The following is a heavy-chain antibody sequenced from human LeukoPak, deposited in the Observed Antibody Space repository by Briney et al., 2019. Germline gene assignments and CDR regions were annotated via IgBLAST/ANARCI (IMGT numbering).Heavy chain of an antibody. J-gene: IGHJ6*02. CDR1: GFTFSSYA. CDR3: AKDLSYSSGWGDYYYYGMDV. V-gene: IGHV3-23*01. CDR2: ISGSGGST. Sequence: GGSLRLSCAASGFTFSSYAMSWVRQAPGKGLEWISAISGSGGSTYYADSVKGRFTISRDNSKNTLYLQMNSLRAEDTAVYYCAKDLSYSSGWGDYYYYGMDVWGQGTTVTVSS. D-gene: IGHD6-19*01.